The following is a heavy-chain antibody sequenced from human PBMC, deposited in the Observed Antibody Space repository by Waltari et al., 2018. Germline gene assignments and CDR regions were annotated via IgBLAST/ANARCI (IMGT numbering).Heavy chain of an antibody. D-gene: IGHD6-13*01. V-gene: IGHV4-4*07. J-gene: IGHJ6*03. CDR2: IYTSGST. CDR1: GGSISSYY. CDR3: ARDRSSSSWYEGYYYYYMDV. Sequence: QVQLQESGPGLVKPSETLSLTCTVSGGSISSYYWSWIRQPAGKGQEWIGRIYTSGSTNYNPSLKSRVTMSVDTSKNQFSLKLSSVTAADTAVYYCARDRSSSSWYEGYYYYYMDVWGKGTTVTVSS.